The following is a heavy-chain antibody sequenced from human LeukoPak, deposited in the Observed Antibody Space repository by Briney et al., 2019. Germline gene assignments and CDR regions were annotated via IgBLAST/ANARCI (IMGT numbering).Heavy chain of an antibody. V-gene: IGHV3-30*03. CDR1: GFTFSSYG. CDR3: XXXKRYNWNSDAFDI. D-gene: IGHD1-7*01. J-gene: IGHJ3*02. Sequence: GRSLRLSCAASGFTFSSYGMHWVRQAPGKGLEWVAVISYDGSNKYYADSVKGRFTISRDNSKNTLYLQMNSLRAEDTAVYYCXXXKRYNWNSDAFDIWGQGTMVTVSS. CDR2: ISYDGSNK.